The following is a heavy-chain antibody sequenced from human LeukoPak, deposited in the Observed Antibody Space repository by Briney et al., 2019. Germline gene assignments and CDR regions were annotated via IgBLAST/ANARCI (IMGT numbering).Heavy chain of an antibody. CDR2: INHSGST. V-gene: IGHV4-34*01. D-gene: IGHD2-2*01. CDR1: GVSFSGYY. Sequence: PSETLSLTCAVYGVSFSGYYWSWIRQPPGKGLEWIGEINHSGSTNYNPSLKSRVTISVDTSKNQFSLNLSSVTAADTAVYYCARDVVVPAAIAFWYFDLWGRGTLVTVSS. J-gene: IGHJ2*01. CDR3: ARDVVVPAAIAFWYFDL.